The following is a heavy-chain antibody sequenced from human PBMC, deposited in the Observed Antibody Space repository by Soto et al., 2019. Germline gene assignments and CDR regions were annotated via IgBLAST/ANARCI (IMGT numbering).Heavy chain of an antibody. CDR2: INHSGST. V-gene: IGHV4-34*01. J-gene: IGHJ5*02. D-gene: IGHD6-13*01. Sequence: SETLSLTCAVYGGSFSSYYWNWIRHSPGKGLEWIGEINHSGSTNYNPSLESRVATSVDRSKNQFSLRLSSVTAADTAVYYCARGRRQQLVRSQYDWFDPWGQGILVTVSS. CDR1: GGSFSSYY. CDR3: ARGRRQQLVRSQYDWFDP.